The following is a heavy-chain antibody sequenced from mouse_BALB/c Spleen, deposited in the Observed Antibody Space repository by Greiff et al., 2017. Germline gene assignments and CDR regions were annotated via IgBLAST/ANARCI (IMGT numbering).Heavy chain of an antibody. Sequence: VQLQQSGTVLARPGASVKMSCKASGYTFTSYWMHWVKQRPGQGLEWIGAIYPGNSDTCYNQKFKGKAKLTAVTSTSTAYMELSSLTNEDSAVYYGPYEYDEGGFDYWGQGTTLTVSS. V-gene: IGHV1-5*01. CDR1: GYTFTSYW. CDR2: IYPGNSDT. D-gene: IGHD2-4*01. J-gene: IGHJ2*01. CDR3: PYEYDEGGFDY.